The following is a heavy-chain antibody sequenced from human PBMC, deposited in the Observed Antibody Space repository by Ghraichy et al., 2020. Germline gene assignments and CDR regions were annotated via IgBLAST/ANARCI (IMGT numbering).Heavy chain of an antibody. V-gene: IGHV1-46*01. Sequence: SVKVSCKASGYTFTSYYMHWVRQAPGQGLEWMGIINPSGGSTSYAQKFQGRVTMTRDTSTSTVYMELSSLRSEDTAVYYCARDGPVQYCSSTSCPYYYYGMDVWGQGTTVTVSS. CDR1: GYTFTSYY. CDR3: ARDGPVQYCSSTSCPYYYYGMDV. J-gene: IGHJ6*02. D-gene: IGHD2-2*01. CDR2: INPSGGST.